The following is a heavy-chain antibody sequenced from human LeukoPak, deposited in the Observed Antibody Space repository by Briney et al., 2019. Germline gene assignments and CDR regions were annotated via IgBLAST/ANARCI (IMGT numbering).Heavy chain of an antibody. J-gene: IGHJ3*02. V-gene: IGHV3-7*01. CDR2: IKQDGSQK. CDR1: GFRFNNAS. CDR3: ARDADYQKNSFWFDAFDM. D-gene: IGHD3-3*01. Sequence: GGSLRLSCAPSGFRFNNASMSWVRQAPPKGLEWVANIKQDGSQKSYVDSVEGPFTISRNNAQNSLYPQMNSFRAEDTAVYYCARDADYQKNSFWFDAFDMWGLGTRVTVSS.